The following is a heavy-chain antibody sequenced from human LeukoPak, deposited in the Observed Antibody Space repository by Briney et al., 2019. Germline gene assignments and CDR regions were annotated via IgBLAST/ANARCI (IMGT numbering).Heavy chain of an antibody. D-gene: IGHD3-10*01. Sequence: SGGSLRLSCAASGFSFSSYSMNWVRQAPGKGLEWVSSISSSSSYIYYADSVKGRFTISRDNAKNSLYLQMNSLRAEDTAVYYCAGKDYYGSGSSFPWGQGTLVTVSS. CDR1: GFSFSSYS. CDR2: ISSSSSYI. V-gene: IGHV3-21*01. J-gene: IGHJ5*02. CDR3: AGKDYYGSGSSFP.